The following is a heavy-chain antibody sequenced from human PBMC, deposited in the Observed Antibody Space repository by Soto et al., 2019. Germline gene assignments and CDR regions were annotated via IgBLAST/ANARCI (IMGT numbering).Heavy chain of an antibody. CDR3: AADVIGVAGDFDH. J-gene: IGHJ4*02. V-gene: IGHV1-58*01. CDR2: IVVASGYS. D-gene: IGHD6-19*01. Sequence: LVQSGPDVKKPGTSVKVSCKTSGFTFGSSAVQWVRQVRGQRLEWIGWIVVASGYSNVAQKFQDRVSLTRDLSTNTAFIKLSSLTSEDSAMYYCAADVIGVAGDFDHLGQGTLVSVA. CDR1: GFTFGSSA.